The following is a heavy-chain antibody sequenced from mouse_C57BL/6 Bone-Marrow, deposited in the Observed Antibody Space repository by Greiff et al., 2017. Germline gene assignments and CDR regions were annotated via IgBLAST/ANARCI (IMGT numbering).Heavy chain of an antibody. D-gene: IGHD1-1*01. V-gene: IGHV5-6*01. CDR2: ISSGGSYT. J-gene: IGHJ2*01. Sequence: EVMLVESGGDLVKPGGSLKLSCAASGFTFSSYGMSWVRQTPVKRLEWVATISSGGSYTYYPDSVKGRFTISRDNAKNTLYLQMSSLKSEDTAMYYCARERRYYYGSSYRGDYFDYWGQGTTLTVSS. CDR1: GFTFSSYG. CDR3: ARERRYYYGSSYRGDYFDY.